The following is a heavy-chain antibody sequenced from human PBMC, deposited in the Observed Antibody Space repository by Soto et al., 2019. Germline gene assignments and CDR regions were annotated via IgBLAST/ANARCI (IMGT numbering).Heavy chain of an antibody. CDR3: ARHSGSTGSYFGMDV. Sequence: PGESLKISCKGSGYSFTSYWINWVRQMPGKGLEWMGVIYPGDSDTRYSPSFQGQVTISADKSINTAYLQWRSLKASDTAVYYCARHSGSTGSYFGMDVWGQGNTVTVSS. V-gene: IGHV5-51*01. CDR2: IYPGDSDT. CDR1: GYSFTSYW. J-gene: IGHJ6*02. D-gene: IGHD1-26*01.